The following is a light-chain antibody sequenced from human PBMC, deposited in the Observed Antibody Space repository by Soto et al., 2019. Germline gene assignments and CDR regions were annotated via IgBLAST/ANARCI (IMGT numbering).Light chain of an antibody. Sequence: QAVVTQPPSASGTPGQRVTISCSGSSSNIGSNTVNWYQQLPGTAPKLLIYSNNQRHSGVPDRFSGSKSGTSASLAISVLQSEAEADYYYAAWDDSLNGYVFGTGTKVTVL. CDR1: SSNIGSNT. CDR3: AAWDDSLNGYV. J-gene: IGLJ1*01. CDR2: SNN. V-gene: IGLV1-44*01.